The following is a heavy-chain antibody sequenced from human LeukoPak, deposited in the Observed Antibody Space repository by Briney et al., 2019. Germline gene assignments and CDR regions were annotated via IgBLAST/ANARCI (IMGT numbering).Heavy chain of an antibody. CDR2: IYSGGST. CDR1: GFSVNSNY. CDR3: ARAGPYDAFDI. V-gene: IGHV3-53*04. Sequence: GGSLRLSCAASGFSVNSNYMSWVRQAPGKGLEWVLVIYSGGSTYYTDSVKGRFTISRHISKNTLYLQMNSLRAEDTAVYYCARAGPYDAFDIWGQGTMVTVSS. D-gene: IGHD1-14*01. J-gene: IGHJ3*02.